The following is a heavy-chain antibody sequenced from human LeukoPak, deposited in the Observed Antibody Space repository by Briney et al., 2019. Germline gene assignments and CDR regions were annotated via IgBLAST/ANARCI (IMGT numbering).Heavy chain of an antibody. CDR3: ARDMAVGGLDY. J-gene: IGHJ4*02. Sequence: GSLRLSCEASGFTFSSYSMNWVRQAPGKGLEWVSSISSSSSYIYYADSVKGRFTISRDNAKNSLYLQMNSLRAEDMAVYYCARDMAVGGLDYWGQGTLVTVSS. V-gene: IGHV3-21*01. D-gene: IGHD3-10*01. CDR1: GFTFSSYS. CDR2: ISSSSSYI.